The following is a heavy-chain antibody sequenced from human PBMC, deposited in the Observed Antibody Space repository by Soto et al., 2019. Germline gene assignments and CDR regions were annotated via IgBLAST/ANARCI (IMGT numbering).Heavy chain of an antibody. D-gene: IGHD5-18*01. J-gene: IGHJ4*02. CDR1: GFTFSSYS. CDR2: ISSSSSTI. Sequence: PGGSLRLSCAASGFTFSSYSMNWVRQAPGKGLEWVSYISSSSSTIYYADSVKGRFTISRDNAKNSLYLQMNSLRAEDTAVYYCASLEYGRGSRYDYWGQGTLVTVSS. V-gene: IGHV3-48*01. CDR3: ASLEYGRGSRYDY.